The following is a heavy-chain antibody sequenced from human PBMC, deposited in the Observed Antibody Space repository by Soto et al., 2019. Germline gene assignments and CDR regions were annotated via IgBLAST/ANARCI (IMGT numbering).Heavy chain of an antibody. Sequence: QVQLQESGPGLVKPSGTLSLTCAVSGGSISSRNWWSWVRQPPGKGLEWVGEIRHDGITNYNPSLKRRVTISLDKSKNYYSLNLRSVTDADTALYYCARDRDSSDTGGLDVWGQGTTVTVSS. CDR2: IRHDGIT. CDR1: GGSISSRNW. CDR3: ARDRDSSDTGGLDV. V-gene: IGHV4-4*02. J-gene: IGHJ6*02. D-gene: IGHD3-22*01.